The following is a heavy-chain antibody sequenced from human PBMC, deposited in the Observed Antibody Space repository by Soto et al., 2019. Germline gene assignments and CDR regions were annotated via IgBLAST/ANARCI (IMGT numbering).Heavy chain of an antibody. CDR3: ARQSDWDTVTNYFDY. CDR2: IYYSGST. CDR1: GGSISSSSYY. D-gene: IGHD4-17*01. J-gene: IGHJ4*02. Sequence: SETLSLTCTVSGGSISSSSYYWGWIRQPPGKGLEWIGSIYYSGSTYYNPSLKSRVTISVDTSKNQFSLELSSVTAADTAVYYCARQSDWDTVTNYFDYWGQGTLVTVSS. V-gene: IGHV4-39*01.